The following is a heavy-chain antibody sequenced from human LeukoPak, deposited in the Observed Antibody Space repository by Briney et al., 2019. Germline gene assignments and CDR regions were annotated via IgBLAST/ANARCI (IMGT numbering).Heavy chain of an antibody. Sequence: GGSLRLSCAASGFTFSGYGMHWVRQAPGKGLEWVAFIRYDGSNKYYADSVKGRFTISRDNSKNTLYLQMNSLRAEDTAVYYCASQYGSGRYFDYWGQGTLVTVSS. CDR3: ASQYGSGRYFDY. V-gene: IGHV3-30*02. D-gene: IGHD3-10*01. CDR2: IRYDGSNK. J-gene: IGHJ4*02. CDR1: GFTFSGYG.